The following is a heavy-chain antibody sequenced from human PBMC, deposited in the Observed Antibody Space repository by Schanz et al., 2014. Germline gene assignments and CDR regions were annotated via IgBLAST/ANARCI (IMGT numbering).Heavy chain of an antibody. D-gene: IGHD2-15*01. CDR2: ISHSGGSK. CDR3: AKGMGYCSGGTCYDYYYYGLDV. CDR1: GFTFNSYA. J-gene: IGHJ6*02. Sequence: VQLVESGGGLVKPGGSLRLSCAASGFTFNSYAMTWVRQAPGKGLEWVSSISHSGGSKYYADSVKGRFTISRDNSKNTLYLQMNSLRADDTAVFYCAKGMGYCSGGTCYDYYYYGLDVWGQGTTVTVSS. V-gene: IGHV3-23*04.